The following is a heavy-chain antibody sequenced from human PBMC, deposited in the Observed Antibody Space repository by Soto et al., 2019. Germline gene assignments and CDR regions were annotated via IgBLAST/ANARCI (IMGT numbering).Heavy chain of an antibody. D-gene: IGHD2-15*01. CDR1: GGSISSSNW. J-gene: IGHJ6*02. CDR2: IYHSGST. V-gene: IGHV4-4*02. Sequence: QVQLQESGPGLVKPSGTLSLTCAVSGGSISSSNWWNWVRQPPGKGLEWIGQIYHSGSTNYNPSXXLXSXXTISVDKSNXTXSXKXXSVTAADTAVYYCARAGRGYCSGGSCYSGLYGMDVWGQGTTVTVSS. CDR3: ARAGRGYCSGGSCYSGLYGMDV.